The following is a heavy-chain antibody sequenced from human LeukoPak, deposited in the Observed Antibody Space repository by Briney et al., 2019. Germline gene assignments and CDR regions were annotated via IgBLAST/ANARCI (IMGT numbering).Heavy chain of an antibody. Sequence: GGSLRLSCAASGFTFTSYWMHWVRQAPGKGLVWVSRVNSDGSSTTYADSVKGRFTISGDNAKNTLYLQMNSLRAEDMAVYYCARGRYYGMDVRGQGTTVTVSS. CDR1: GFTFTSYW. V-gene: IGHV3-74*01. J-gene: IGHJ6*02. CDR2: VNSDGSST. CDR3: ARGRYYGMDV.